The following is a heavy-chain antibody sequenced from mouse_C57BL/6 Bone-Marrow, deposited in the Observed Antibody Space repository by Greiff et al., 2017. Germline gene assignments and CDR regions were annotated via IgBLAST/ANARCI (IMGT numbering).Heavy chain of an antibody. CDR2: IDPSDSYT. CDR3: ARSGHYYGSSYGYFDV. J-gene: IGHJ1*03. CDR1: GYTFTSYW. D-gene: IGHD1-1*01. V-gene: IGHV1-69*01. Sequence: VQLQQPGAELVMPGASVKLSCKASGYTFTSYWMHWVKQRPGQGLEWIGEIDPSDSYTNYNQKFKGKSTLTVDKSSSTAYMQLSSLTSEDSAVYYGARSGHYYGSSYGYFDVWGTGTTVTVSS.